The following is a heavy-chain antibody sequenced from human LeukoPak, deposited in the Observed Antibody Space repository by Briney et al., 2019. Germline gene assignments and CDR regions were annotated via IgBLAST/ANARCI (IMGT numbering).Heavy chain of an antibody. J-gene: IGHJ3*02. CDR1: GFTFSSYW. D-gene: IGHD3-10*01. Sequence: PGGSLRLSCAASGFTFSSYWMHWVRQAPGKGLVWVSRINSDGSSTSYADSVKGRFTISRDNAKNTLYLQMNSLRAEDTAVYYCARANYYGSGRAAFDIWGQGTMVTASS. CDR3: ARANYYGSGRAAFDI. V-gene: IGHV3-74*01. CDR2: INSDGSST.